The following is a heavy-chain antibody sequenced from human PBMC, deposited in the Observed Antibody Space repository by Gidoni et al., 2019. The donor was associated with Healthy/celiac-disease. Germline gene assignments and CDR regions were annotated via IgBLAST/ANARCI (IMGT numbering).Heavy chain of an antibody. CDR1: GGSISSGSYY. CDR2: IYTSGST. CDR3: ARGAGDY. V-gene: IGHV4-61*02. J-gene: IGHJ4*02. Sequence: QVQLQESGPGLVKPSQTLSLTCTVSGGSISSGSYYWSWIRQPAGKGLEWIGRIYTSGSTNYNPSLKSRVTMSIDTSKNQFSLKLSSVTAADTAVYYCARGAGDYWGQGTLVTISS.